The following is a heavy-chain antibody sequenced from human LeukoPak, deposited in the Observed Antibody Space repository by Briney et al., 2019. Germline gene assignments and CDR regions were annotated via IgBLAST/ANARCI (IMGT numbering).Heavy chain of an antibody. CDR1: GFTFSSYS. CDR2: ISFDGGHR. D-gene: IGHD6-13*01. Sequence: GGSLRLSCEASGFTFSSYSLHWVRQAPGKGLEWVAVISFDGGHRYYADSVKGRFTISRDNSKNTLYLQMNSLRPEDTALYYCARPRTIAAAGIFGAFDYWGQRTLVTASS. V-gene: IGHV3-30-3*01. J-gene: IGHJ4*02. CDR3: ARPRTIAAAGIFGAFDY.